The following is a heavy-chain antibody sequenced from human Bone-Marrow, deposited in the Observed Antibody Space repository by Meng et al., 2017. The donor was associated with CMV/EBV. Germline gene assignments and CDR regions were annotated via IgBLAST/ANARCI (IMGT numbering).Heavy chain of an antibody. Sequence: GESLKISCVVSEFTFSSHWMTWVRQAPGKGLEWVSVIYGGGNRTSYADSVKGRFTISRDNSKNTLYLQMHSLRVEDTAVYYCAKMSRLLGAIMGVTGYYYAMDVWGQGTTVTVSS. D-gene: IGHD1-26*01. J-gene: IGHJ6*02. V-gene: IGHV3-23*03. CDR3: AKMSRLLGAIMGVTGYYYAMDV. CDR1: EFTFSSHW. CDR2: IYGGGNRT.